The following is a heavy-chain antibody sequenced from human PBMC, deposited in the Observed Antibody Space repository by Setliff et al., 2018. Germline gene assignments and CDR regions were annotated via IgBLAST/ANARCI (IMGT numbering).Heavy chain of an antibody. V-gene: IGHV4-59*03. D-gene: IGHD3-3*01. J-gene: IGHJ4*02. CDR1: GVSIRGFY. CDR3: ARGGYNSRSGYSAYYYDY. CDR2: ASHTGKT. Sequence: SETLSLTCTVSGVSIRGFYWTWIRQSPKRGLEWLGYASHTGKTDYNPSLMSRVIISIDMSRKQFSLKLSSVTAADTAMCFCARGGYNSRSGYSAYYYDYWGQGALVTVSS.